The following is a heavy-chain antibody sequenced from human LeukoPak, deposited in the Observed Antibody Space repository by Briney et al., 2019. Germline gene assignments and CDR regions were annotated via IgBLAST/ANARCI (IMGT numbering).Heavy chain of an antibody. J-gene: IGHJ4*02. CDR1: GFTFGDYA. Sequence: PGGSLRLSCTASGFTFGDYAMSWVRQAPGKGLEWVGFIRSKAYGGTTEYAASVEGRFTISRDDSKSIAYLQMNSLKTEDTAVYYCTRPTFDYWGQGTLVTVSS. V-gene: IGHV3-49*04. CDR2: IRSKAYGGTT. CDR3: TRPTFDY.